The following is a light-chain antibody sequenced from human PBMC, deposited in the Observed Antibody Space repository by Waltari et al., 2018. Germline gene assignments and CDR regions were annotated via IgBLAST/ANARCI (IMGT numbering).Light chain of an antibody. J-gene: IGKJ2*01. CDR3: QQRSNWPRGYT. Sequence: EIVLTQSPATLSLSPGERATLPCLASQGVSSYLAWYQQKPGQAPRLLIYDASNRATGIPARFSGSGSGTDFTLTISSLEPEDFAVYYCQQRSNWPRGYTFGQGTKLEIK. CDR1: QGVSSY. CDR2: DAS. V-gene: IGKV3-11*01.